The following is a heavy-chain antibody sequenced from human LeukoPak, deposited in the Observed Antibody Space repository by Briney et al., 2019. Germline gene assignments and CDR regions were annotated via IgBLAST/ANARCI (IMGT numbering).Heavy chain of an antibody. CDR2: IRYDGSNK. CDR3: AKADSSGWYSTADY. J-gene: IGHJ4*02. V-gene: IGHV3-30*02. CDR1: GFTFSSYG. Sequence: GGSLRLSCAASGFTFSSYGMHWVRQAPGKALEWVAFIRYDGSNKYYADSVKGRFTISRDNSKNTLYLQMNSLRAEDTAVYYCAKADSSGWYSTADYWGQGTLVTVSS. D-gene: IGHD6-19*01.